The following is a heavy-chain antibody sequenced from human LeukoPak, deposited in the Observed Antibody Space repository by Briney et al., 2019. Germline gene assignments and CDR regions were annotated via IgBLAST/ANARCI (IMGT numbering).Heavy chain of an antibody. V-gene: IGHV3-30*02. J-gene: IGHJ4*02. CDR1: GFTFSNHG. Sequence: PGGSLRLPCAAPGFTFSNHGMLWARQAPGKGLEWVAFIRYDGSNQYYADSVKGRFTISRDSSKNTLYLQMNSLRDEDTAVYYCAKEVGVTTRGSFAYWGQGTLVTVSS. CDR3: AKEVGVTTRGSFAY. D-gene: IGHD1-26*01. CDR2: IRYDGSNQ.